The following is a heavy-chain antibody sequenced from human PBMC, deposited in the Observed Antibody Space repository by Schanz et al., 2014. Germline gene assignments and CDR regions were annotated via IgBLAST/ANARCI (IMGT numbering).Heavy chain of an antibody. V-gene: IGHV3-9*01. CDR1: GFTFDNYA. J-gene: IGHJ6*02. CDR3: AKDRQTTVKRVGYYYGMDV. D-gene: IGHD4-4*01. Sequence: EVQLVESGGGLVQPGRSLRLSCAASGFTFDNYAMHWVRQAPGKGLEWVSSISWNSGSVDYADSVKGRFTISRDDAKNSLYLQMNSLRAEDAALYCCAKDRQTTVKRVGYYYGMDVWGQGTAVTVSS. CDR2: ISWNSGSV.